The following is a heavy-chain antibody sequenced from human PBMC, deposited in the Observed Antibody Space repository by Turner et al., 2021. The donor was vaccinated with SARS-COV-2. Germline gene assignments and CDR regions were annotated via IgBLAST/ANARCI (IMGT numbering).Heavy chain of an antibody. Sequence: QGQLVESGGGVVEPGRARRPSCAASGFTFSSYAMHWVRQAPGKGLEWLAVISYDVSNKYYADSVKGRITISSNNSKNTLYLQMNSLRAEDTAVYYCARDLVATTQLFDYWGQGTLVTVSS. CDR2: ISYDVSNK. CDR1: GFTFSSYA. V-gene: IGHV3-30-3*01. J-gene: IGHJ4*02. CDR3: ARDLVATTQLFDY. D-gene: IGHD5-12*01.